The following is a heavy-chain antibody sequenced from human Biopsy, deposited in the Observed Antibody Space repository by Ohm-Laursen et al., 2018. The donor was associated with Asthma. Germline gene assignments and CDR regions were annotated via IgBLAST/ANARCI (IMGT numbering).Heavy chain of an antibody. CDR3: ARKAGSCISRTCYSLDF. CDR1: GGTFNTYV. Sequence: SPVKVSCKSLGGTFNTYVIGWVRQAPGQGLEWMGGINSVFGTTTYPQKFQDRVTITADDSTSTVYMELSSLRSEDTAVYYCARKAGSCISRTCYSLDFWGQRTLVTVSS. J-gene: IGHJ4*02. D-gene: IGHD2-2*01. V-gene: IGHV1-69*01. CDR2: INSVFGTT.